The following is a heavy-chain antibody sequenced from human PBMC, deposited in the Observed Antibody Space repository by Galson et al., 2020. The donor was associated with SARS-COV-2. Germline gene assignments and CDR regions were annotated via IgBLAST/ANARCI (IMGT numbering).Heavy chain of an antibody. D-gene: IGHD6-19*01. Sequence: TGGSLRLSCAASGFTFAKYDIHWVRHAPGTGLEWVSVVSLNSVTIAYADSVKGRFTISRDDAKNSLYLQMNSLITDDTALYYCAKSRGAVPGTVDHWGQGTLVTVSS. CDR1: GFTFAKYD. CDR3: AKSRGAVPGTVDH. J-gene: IGHJ4*02. V-gene: IGHV3-9*01. CDR2: VSLNSVTI.